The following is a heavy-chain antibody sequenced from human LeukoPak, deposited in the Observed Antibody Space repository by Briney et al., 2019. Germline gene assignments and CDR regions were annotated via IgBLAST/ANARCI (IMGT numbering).Heavy chain of an antibody. V-gene: IGHV4-59*12. CDR3: AREGLIAARRGPLDY. J-gene: IGHJ4*02. CDR2: IYYSGST. Sequence: SETLSLTCTVSGDSISSYYWSWIRQPPGKGLEWIGYIYYSGSTNYNPSLRSRVTILVDTSKNQFSLKLSSVTAADTAVYYCAREGLIAARRGPLDYWGQGTLVTVSS. D-gene: IGHD6-6*01. CDR1: GDSISSYY.